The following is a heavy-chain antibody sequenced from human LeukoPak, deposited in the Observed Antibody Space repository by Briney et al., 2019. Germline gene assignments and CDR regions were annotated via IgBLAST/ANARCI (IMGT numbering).Heavy chain of an antibody. V-gene: IGHV4-34*01. Sequence: SETLSLTCAVYGGFFSGYYWSWIRQPPGKGLEWIGEINHSGSTNYNPSLKSRVTISVDTSKNQFSLKLSSVTAADTAVYYCARHVGRIRYGSGSYPRQYNWFDPWGQGTLVTVSS. D-gene: IGHD3-10*01. J-gene: IGHJ5*02. CDR2: INHSGST. CDR3: ARHVGRIRYGSGSYPRQYNWFDP. CDR1: GGFFSGYY.